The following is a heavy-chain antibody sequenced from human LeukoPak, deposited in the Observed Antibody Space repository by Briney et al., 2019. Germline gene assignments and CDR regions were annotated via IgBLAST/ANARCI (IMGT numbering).Heavy chain of an antibody. J-gene: IGHJ4*02. CDR2: IIPILGIA. D-gene: IGHD6-13*01. Sequence: SVKVSCKASGGTFSSYAISWVRQAPGQGLEWMGRIIPILGIANYAQKFQGRVTITADKSTSTAYMELSSLRSEDTAMYYCVREPGIAAAGGDYWGQGTLVTVSS. CDR1: GGTFSSYA. V-gene: IGHV1-69*04. CDR3: VREPGIAAAGGDY.